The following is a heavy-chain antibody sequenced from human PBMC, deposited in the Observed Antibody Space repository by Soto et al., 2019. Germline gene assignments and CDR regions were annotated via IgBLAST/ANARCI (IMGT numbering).Heavy chain of an antibody. CDR3: TRIAGEWYNIRDYYYYMDV. J-gene: IGHJ6*03. V-gene: IGHV3-49*03. Sequence: GGSLRLSCTASGFTFGDYAMSWFRQAPGKGLEWVGFIRSKAYGGTTEYAASVKGRFTISRDDSKSIAYLQMNSLKTEDTAVYYCTRIAGEWYNIRDYYYYMDVWGKGTTVTVSS. D-gene: IGHD3-16*01. CDR2: IRSKAYGGTT. CDR1: GFTFGDYA.